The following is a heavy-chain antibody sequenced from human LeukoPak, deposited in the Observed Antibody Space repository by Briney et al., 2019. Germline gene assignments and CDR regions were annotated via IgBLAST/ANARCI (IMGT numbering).Heavy chain of an antibody. CDR2: IKQDGSEK. D-gene: IGHD6-19*01. Sequence: GGSLRLSCAASGFTFSSYWMSWVRQARGKGLEWVANIKQDGSEKYYVDSVKGRFTISRDNAKNSLYLQMNSLRAEDTAVYYCARDQGLKWLAFDYWGQGTLVTVSS. V-gene: IGHV3-7*01. CDR1: GFTFSSYW. J-gene: IGHJ4*02. CDR3: ARDQGLKWLAFDY.